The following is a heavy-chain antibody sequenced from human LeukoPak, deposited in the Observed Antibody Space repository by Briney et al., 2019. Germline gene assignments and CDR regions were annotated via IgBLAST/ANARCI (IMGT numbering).Heavy chain of an antibody. J-gene: IGHJ4*02. V-gene: IGHV3-23*01. CDR2: ISDTGYNT. CDR3: ARGGSSLDS. Sequence: GGSLRLSCAASGFTFSSYAMTWVRQAPGKGLEWVSGISDTGYNTFYADSVKGRFTISRDNSENTLYLQMNSLRAEDTAVYYCARGGSSLDSWGQGTLVTVSS. CDR1: GFTFSSYA. D-gene: IGHD6-13*01.